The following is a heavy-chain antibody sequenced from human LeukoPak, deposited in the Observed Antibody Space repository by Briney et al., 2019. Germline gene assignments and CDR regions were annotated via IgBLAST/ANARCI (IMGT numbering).Heavy chain of an antibody. D-gene: IGHD3-3*01. CDR1: GFTFSSYA. J-gene: IGHJ4*02. V-gene: IGHV3-30*04. Sequence: PGGSLRLSCAASGFTFSSYAMHWVRQAPGKGLEWVAVISYDGSNKYYADSVKGRFTISRDNSKNTLYLQMNSLRAEDTAVYYCAKVVYYDFWSGYRRMYYFDYWGQGTLVTVSS. CDR3: AKVVYYDFWSGYRRMYYFDY. CDR2: ISYDGSNK.